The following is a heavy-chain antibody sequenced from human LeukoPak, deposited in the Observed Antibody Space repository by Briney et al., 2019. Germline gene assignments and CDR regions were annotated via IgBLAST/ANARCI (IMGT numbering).Heavy chain of an antibody. J-gene: IGHJ4*02. CDR2: IYYSGST. CDR3: ASCSSTSLEAFDY. Sequence: SETLTLTCTVSSDSISSGDYYWSWIRQPPGKGLEWIGYIYYSGSTYYNPSLKSRVTISVDTSKNQFSLKLSSVTAADTAVYYCASCSSTSLEAFDYWGQGTLVTVSS. CDR1: SDSISSGDYY. V-gene: IGHV4-30-4*01. D-gene: IGHD2-2*01.